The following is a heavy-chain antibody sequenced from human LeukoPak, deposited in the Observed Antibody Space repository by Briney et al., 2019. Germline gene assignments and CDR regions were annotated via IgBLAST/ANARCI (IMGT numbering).Heavy chain of an antibody. CDR1: GYTFTSYG. Sequence: GASVKVSCKASGYTFTSYGISWVRQAPGQGLEWMGWISAYNGNTNYAQKLQGRVTMTTDTSTSTAYMELSRLRSDDTAVYYCARVRLSTPRSLDFDPWGQGTLVTVSS. CDR2: ISAYNGNT. V-gene: IGHV1-18*01. CDR3: ARVRLSTPRSLDFDP. D-gene: IGHD5/OR15-5a*01. J-gene: IGHJ5*02.